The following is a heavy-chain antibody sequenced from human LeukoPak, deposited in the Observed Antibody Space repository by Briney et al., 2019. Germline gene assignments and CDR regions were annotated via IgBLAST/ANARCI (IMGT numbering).Heavy chain of an antibody. Sequence: PGGSLRLSCAASGFTFSSYSMNWVRQAPGKGLEWVSFISSSSSTIYYADSVKGRFTISRDNAKNSLYLPMNSLRAEDTAVYYCARDRGGSYSAIGYWGQGTLVTVSS. CDR3: ARDRGGSYSAIGY. J-gene: IGHJ4*02. D-gene: IGHD1-26*01. V-gene: IGHV3-48*04. CDR1: GFTFSSYS. CDR2: ISSSSSTI.